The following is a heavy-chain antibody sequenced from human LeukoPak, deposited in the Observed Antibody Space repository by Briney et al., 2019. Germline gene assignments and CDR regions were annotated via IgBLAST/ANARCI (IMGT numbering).Heavy chain of an antibody. CDR1: GGSISSSSYY. CDR3: ARLSYGSGSYLHFDY. V-gene: IGHV4-39*07. CDR2: IYHSGST. Sequence: SETLSLTCTVSGGSISSSSYYWGWIRQPPGKGLEWIGSIYHSGSTYYNPSLKSRVTISVDTSKNQFSLKLSSVTAADTAVYYCARLSYGSGSYLHFDYWGQGTLVTVSS. J-gene: IGHJ4*02. D-gene: IGHD3-10*01.